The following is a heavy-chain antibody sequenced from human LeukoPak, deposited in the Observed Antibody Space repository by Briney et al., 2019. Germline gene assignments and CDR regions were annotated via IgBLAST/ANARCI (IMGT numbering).Heavy chain of an antibody. CDR3: AKGSVDTAMVPLDFDY. CDR1: GFTFSSYA. CDR2: ISGSGGST. J-gene: IGHJ4*02. Sequence: PGGSLRLSCAASGFTFSSYAMSWVRQAPGKGLEGVSAISGSGGSTYYADSVKGRFTISRDNSKNTLYLQMNSLRAEDTAVYYCAKGSVDTAMVPLDFDYWGQGTLVTVSS. D-gene: IGHD5-18*01. V-gene: IGHV3-23*01.